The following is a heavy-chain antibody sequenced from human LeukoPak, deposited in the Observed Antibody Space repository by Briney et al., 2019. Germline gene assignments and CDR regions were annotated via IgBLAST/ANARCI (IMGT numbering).Heavy chain of an antibody. Sequence: PGGSLRLSCAASGFTFSSYAMSWVRQAPGKGLEWVSGISGSGGSTYYADSVKGRFTISRDNSRNTLYLQMNSLRAEDTAVYYCAAHGGSYLRFFDSWGQGTLVIVSS. J-gene: IGHJ4*02. D-gene: IGHD1-26*01. V-gene: IGHV3-23*01. CDR3: AAHGGSYLRFFDS. CDR2: ISGSGGST. CDR1: GFTFSSYA.